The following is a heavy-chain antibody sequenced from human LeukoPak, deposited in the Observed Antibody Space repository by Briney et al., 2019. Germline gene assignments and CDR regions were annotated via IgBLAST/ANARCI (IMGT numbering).Heavy chain of an antibody. Sequence: GSLRLSCEASGLTFSKYSMTWVRQAPGKGLEWVAVISYDGKNEYYTDSVKGRFTISRDNAKNTLYLQMNSLRAEDTAVYYCAKQMAVDYFDYWGQGTLVTVSS. V-gene: IGHV3-30*18. CDR1: GLTFSKYS. CDR3: AKQMAVDYFDY. J-gene: IGHJ4*02. D-gene: IGHD5-24*01. CDR2: ISYDGKNE.